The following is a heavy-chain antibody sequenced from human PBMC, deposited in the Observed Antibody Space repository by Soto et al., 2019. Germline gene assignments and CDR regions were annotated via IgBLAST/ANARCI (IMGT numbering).Heavy chain of an antibody. V-gene: IGHV1-8*01. CDR2: MNPNSGNT. D-gene: IGHD6-13*01. J-gene: IGHJ4*02. CDR3: ARGSIAVAGTGFYY. Sequence: ASVKVSCKASGYTFTRYCITCVRQATGQGLEWMGWMNPNSGNTGYAQKFQGRVTMTRNTSISTAYMELSSLRSEDTAVYYCARGSIAVAGTGFYYWGQGTLVTVSS. CDR1: GYTFTRYC.